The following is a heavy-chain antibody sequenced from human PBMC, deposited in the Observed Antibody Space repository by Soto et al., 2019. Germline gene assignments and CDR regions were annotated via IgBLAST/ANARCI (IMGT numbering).Heavy chain of an antibody. CDR2: IYHSGST. Sequence: PSETLSLTCAVSGYSISSGYYWGWIRRPPGKGLEWIGSIYHSGSTYYNPSLKSRVTISVDTSKNQFSLKLSSVTAADTAVYYCARAPHVLITGTYFDYWGQGTLVTVSS. CDR1: GYSISSGYY. J-gene: IGHJ4*02. CDR3: ARAPHVLITGTYFDY. V-gene: IGHV4-38-2*01. D-gene: IGHD1-20*01.